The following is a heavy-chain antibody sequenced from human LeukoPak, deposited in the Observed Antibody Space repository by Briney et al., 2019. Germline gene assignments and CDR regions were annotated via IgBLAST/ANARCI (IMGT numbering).Heavy chain of an antibody. CDR1: GFTFSTYG. J-gene: IGHJ4*02. CDR2: ISYDGSNK. D-gene: IGHD3-9*01. V-gene: IGHV3-30*12. CDR3: ARDRLHYDSLTGYPAD. Sequence: GGSLRLSCAASGFTFSTYGMHWVRQAPGKGLEWVAVISYDGSNKYYADSVKGRFTISRDNSKNTLYLQMNSLRADDTAVYYCARDRLHYDSLTGYPADWGQGTLVTVSS.